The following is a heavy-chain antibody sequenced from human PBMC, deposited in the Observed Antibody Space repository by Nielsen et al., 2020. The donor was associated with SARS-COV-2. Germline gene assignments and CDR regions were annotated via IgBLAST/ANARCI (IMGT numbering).Heavy chain of an antibody. V-gene: IGHV4-4*02. CDR2: IYHSGST. D-gene: IGHD3-16*01. Sequence: VRQAPGKGLEWIGEIYHSGSTNYNPSLKSRVTISVDKSKNQFSLKLSSVTAADTAVYYCARDLVGYDYVWGSYRGSLDVWGQGTTVTVSS. CDR3: ARDLVGYDYVWGSYRGSLDV. J-gene: IGHJ6*02.